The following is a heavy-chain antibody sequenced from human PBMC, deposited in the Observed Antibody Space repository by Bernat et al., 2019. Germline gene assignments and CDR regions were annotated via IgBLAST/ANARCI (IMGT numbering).Heavy chain of an antibody. V-gene: IGHV3-30*18. CDR2: ISYDGSNK. D-gene: IGHD5-18*01. CDR1: GFTFSSYG. CDR3: AKVWVPWRQLDTAFDY. Sequence: QVQLVESGGGVVQPGWSLRLSCAASGFTFSSYGMPWVRQAPGKGLEWVAVISYDGSNKYDADSMKGGFTISRDNSKTTLYLQMNSLRPEDTAVYYCAKVWVPWRQLDTAFDYWGQGTLVTVSS. J-gene: IGHJ4*02.